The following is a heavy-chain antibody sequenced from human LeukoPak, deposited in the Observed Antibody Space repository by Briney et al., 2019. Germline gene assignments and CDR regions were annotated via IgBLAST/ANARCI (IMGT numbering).Heavy chain of an antibody. Sequence: GASVKVSCKASGFTFTSSAMQWVRQARGQRLEWIGWIVVGSGNTNCAQKFQERVTITRDMSTSTAYMELSSLRSEDTAVYYCAAAGYDSSGYRSDWGQGTLVTVSS. J-gene: IGHJ4*02. CDR3: AAAGYDSSGYRSD. CDR1: GFTFTSSA. V-gene: IGHV1-58*02. D-gene: IGHD3-22*01. CDR2: IVVGSGNT.